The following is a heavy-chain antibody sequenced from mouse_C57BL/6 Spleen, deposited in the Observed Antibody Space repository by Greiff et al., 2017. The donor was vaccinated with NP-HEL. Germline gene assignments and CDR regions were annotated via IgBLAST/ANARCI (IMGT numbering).Heavy chain of an antibody. CDR1: GIDFSRYW. CDR2: INPDSSTI. CDR3: ARPGYYGSSNWYFDV. Sequence: EVKLMESGGGLVQPGGSLKLSCAASGIDFSRYWMSWVRRAPGKGLEWIGEINPDSSTINYAPSLKDKFIISRDNAKNTLYLQMSKVRSEDTALYYCARPGYYGSSNWYFDVWGTGTTVTVSS. V-gene: IGHV4-1*01. D-gene: IGHD1-1*01. J-gene: IGHJ1*03.